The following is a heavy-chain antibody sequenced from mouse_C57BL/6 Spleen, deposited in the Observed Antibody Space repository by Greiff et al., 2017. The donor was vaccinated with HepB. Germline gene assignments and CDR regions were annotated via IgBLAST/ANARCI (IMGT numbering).Heavy chain of an antibody. CDR1: GYTFTSYG. D-gene: IGHD1-1*01. CDR2: IYPRSGNT. CDR3: AREGYYYGSSPLPMDY. Sequence: QVQLKQSGAELARPGASVKLSCKASGYTFTSYGISWVKQRTGQGLEWIGEIYPRSGNTYYNEKFKGKATLTADKSSSTAYMELRSLTAEDSAVYFCAREGYYYGSSPLPMDYWGQGTSVTVAS. V-gene: IGHV1-81*01. J-gene: IGHJ4*01.